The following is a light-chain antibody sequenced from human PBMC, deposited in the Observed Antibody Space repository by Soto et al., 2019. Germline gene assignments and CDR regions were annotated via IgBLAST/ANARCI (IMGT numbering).Light chain of an antibody. CDR1: QSLLDSQNGNIY. CDR2: TLS. Sequence: DIVMTQTPLSLPVTPGEPASISCRASQSLLDSQNGNIYLDWYLQKPGKSPQLLIYTLSYRASXVXDXFSGSGSATDFTLKISRVEAEDVGVYYCMQRVEFAWTFGQGTKVEIK. V-gene: IGKV2-40*01. J-gene: IGKJ1*01. CDR3: MQRVEFAWT.